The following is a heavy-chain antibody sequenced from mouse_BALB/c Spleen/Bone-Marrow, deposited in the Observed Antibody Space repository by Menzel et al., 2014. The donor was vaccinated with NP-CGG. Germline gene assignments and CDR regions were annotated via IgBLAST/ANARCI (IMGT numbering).Heavy chain of an antibody. V-gene: IGHV14-3*02. CDR1: GFNIKDTY. CDR3: ARAYYGNYPYAMDY. D-gene: IGHD2-10*01. J-gene: IGHJ4*01. CDR2: IDPADGNT. Sequence: VQLQQSGAELVKPGASVKLSCTASGFNIKDTYMHWVKQRPEQGLEWIGRIDPADGNTKYDPKFQGKATITAGTSSNTAYLQLSSLTSEDTAVYFCARAYYGNYPYAMDYWGQGTSVTVSS.